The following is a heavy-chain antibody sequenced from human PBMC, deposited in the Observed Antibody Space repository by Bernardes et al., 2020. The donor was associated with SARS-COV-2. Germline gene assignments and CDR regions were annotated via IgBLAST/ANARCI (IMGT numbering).Heavy chain of an antibody. CDR2: IKQDGSEQ. V-gene: IGHV3-7*03. Sequence: GGSLRLSCAGSGFIFRTYWLSWVRQAPGQGLEWVASIKQDGSEQYYVDSVKGRFTVSRDTARNSLYMQMNSLRVEDTAVYYCARDIATTGSWFDPWGQGTLVTVSS. CDR1: GFIFRTYW. CDR3: ARDIATTGSWFDP. J-gene: IGHJ5*02. D-gene: IGHD3-10*01.